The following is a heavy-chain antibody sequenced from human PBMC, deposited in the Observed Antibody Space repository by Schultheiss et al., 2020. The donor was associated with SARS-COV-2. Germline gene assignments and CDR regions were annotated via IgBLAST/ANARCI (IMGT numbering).Heavy chain of an antibody. CDR1: GYTFTGYY. D-gene: IGHD5-24*01. J-gene: IGHJ3*02. Sequence: ASVKVSCKASGYTFTGYYMHWVRQAPGQGLEWMGWISAYNGNTNYAQKLQGRVTMTTDTSTSTAYMELSSLRSEDTAVYYCARDRRNGYNYEYAFDIWGQGTMVTVSS. V-gene: IGHV1-18*04. CDR3: ARDRRNGYNYEYAFDI. CDR2: ISAYNGNT.